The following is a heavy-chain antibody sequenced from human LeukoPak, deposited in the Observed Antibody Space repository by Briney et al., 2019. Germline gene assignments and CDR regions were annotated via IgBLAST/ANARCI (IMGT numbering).Heavy chain of an antibody. V-gene: IGHV3-13*04. CDR1: GFTFSSYD. J-gene: IGHJ3*02. CDR3: AKDQERNAFDI. CDR2: IGTAGDP. Sequence: PGGSLRLSCAASGFTFSSYDMHWVRQATGKGLEWVSAIGTAGDPYYPGSVKGRFTISRDNSKNTLYLQMNSLRAEDTAVYYCAKDQERNAFDIWGQGTMVTVSS.